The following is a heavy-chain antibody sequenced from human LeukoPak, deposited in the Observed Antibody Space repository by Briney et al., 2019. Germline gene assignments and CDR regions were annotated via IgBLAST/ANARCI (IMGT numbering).Heavy chain of an antibody. V-gene: IGHV3-15*01. CDR3: PTDGITIFGVVTYFDY. D-gene: IGHD3-3*01. J-gene: IGHJ4*02. CDR2: IKSKTDGGTT. Sequence: GGSLRLSCAASGFTFSNAWMSWVRQAPGKGLEWVGRIKSKTDGGTTDYAAHVKGRFTISRDDSKNTLYLQMNSLKTEDTAVYYCPTDGITIFGVVTYFDYWGQGTLVTVSS. CDR1: GFTFSNAW.